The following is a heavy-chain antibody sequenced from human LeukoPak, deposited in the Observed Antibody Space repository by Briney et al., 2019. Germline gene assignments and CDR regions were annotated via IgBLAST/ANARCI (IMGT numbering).Heavy chain of an antibody. J-gene: IGHJ3*02. V-gene: IGHV1-69*05. CDR2: IIPIFGTA. D-gene: IGHD6-13*01. CDR3: AREIYSSSWYVSDAFDI. CDR1: GGTFSSYA. Sequence: SVKVSCKASGGTFSSYAISWVRQAPGQGLEWMGGIIPIFGTANYAQKFQGRVTTTTDESTSTAYMELSSLRSEDTAVYYCAREIYSSSWYVSDAFDIWGQGTMVTVSS.